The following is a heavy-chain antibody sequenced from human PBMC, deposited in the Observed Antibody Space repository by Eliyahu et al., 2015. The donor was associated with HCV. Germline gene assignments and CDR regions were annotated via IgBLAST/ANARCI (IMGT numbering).Heavy chain of an antibody. CDR1: GGSFXGYX. CDR2: INHSGST. V-gene: IGHV4-34*01. Sequence: QVQLQQWGAGLLKPSETLSLTCAVXGGSFXGYXWXWXRQPPGKGXXWIGEINHSGSTNYNPSLKSRVTISVDTSKNQFSLKLSSVTAADTAVYYCARQRYYYDSSGYYYAGAFDIWGQGTMVTVSS. D-gene: IGHD3-22*01. J-gene: IGHJ3*02. CDR3: ARQRYYYDSSGYYYAGAFDI.